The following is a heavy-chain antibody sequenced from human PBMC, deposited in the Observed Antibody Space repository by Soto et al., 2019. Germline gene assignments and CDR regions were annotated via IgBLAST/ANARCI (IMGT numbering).Heavy chain of an antibody. V-gene: IGHV1-3*01. D-gene: IGHD3-3*01. CDR3: ARGNDFWSGYYTHDNYYMDV. CDR2: INAGNGNT. Sequence: QVQLVQSGAEVKKPGASVKDSCKASGYTFTSYAMHWVRQAPGQRLEWMGWINAGNGNTKYSQKFQGRVTITRDTSASTAYMVLSSLRAEDTAVYYCARGNDFWSGYYTHDNYYMDVWGKGTTVTVSS. J-gene: IGHJ6*03. CDR1: GYTFTSYA.